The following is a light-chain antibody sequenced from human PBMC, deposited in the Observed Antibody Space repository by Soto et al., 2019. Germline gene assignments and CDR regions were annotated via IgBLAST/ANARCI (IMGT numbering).Light chain of an antibody. V-gene: IGLV1-40*01. CDR3: QSFDRSLNSWV. J-gene: IGLJ3*02. Sequence: QPVLTQPPSVSGAPGQRVTISCTGSTSNIGAPFDVHWYQQFPGTAPKLLIFNNNHRPSGVPDRLSGSKSGSSASLAITGLQADDEADYYCQSFDRSLNSWVFGGGTKLTVL. CDR2: NNN. CDR1: TSNIGAPFD.